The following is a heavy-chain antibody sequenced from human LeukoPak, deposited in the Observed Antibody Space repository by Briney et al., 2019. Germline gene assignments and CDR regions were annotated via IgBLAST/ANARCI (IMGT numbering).Heavy chain of an antibody. CDR2: IKQDGSEK. CDR3: ASGPPFLKYFEY. D-gene: IGHD3-3*01. Sequence: PGGSLRLSCAASGFTFSRYWMTWVRQAPGKGLEWVANIKQDGSEKYYVDSVKGRFTISRDDSNNALYLQMHSLRAEDTALYYCASGPPFLKYFEYWGQGTLVTVSS. V-gene: IGHV3-7*05. CDR1: GFTFSRYW. J-gene: IGHJ4*02.